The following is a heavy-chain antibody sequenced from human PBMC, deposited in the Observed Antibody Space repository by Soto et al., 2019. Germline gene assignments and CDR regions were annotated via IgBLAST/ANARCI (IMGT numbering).Heavy chain of an antibody. CDR2: ISYDGGLQ. V-gene: IGHV3-30*03. D-gene: IGHD5-18*01. CDR1: GFTFTSYG. Sequence: QAHLVESGGGVVQPGRSLRLSCAASGFTFTSYGMHWVRQAPGTRLGWVAVISYDGGLQHYADSVKGRFTISRDNSKNIVPLQMNSLRAEDTAVYCCVSDRGYGHASVPYSWGQGTLVSVSS. J-gene: IGHJ4*02. CDR3: VSDRGYGHASVPYS.